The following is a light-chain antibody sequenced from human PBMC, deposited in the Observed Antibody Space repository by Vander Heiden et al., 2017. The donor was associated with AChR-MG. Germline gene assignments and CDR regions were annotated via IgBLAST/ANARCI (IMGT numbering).Light chain of an antibody. V-gene: IGLV1-40*01. CDR1: LGARFD. CDR2: ANT. J-gene: IGLJ2*01. CDR3: QSYDSSLSGSV. Sequence: QSVLTQPPSGSGAPGQRVTLSCTLGARFDVHCYQQLPGTAPKLLIYANTNRPSGVPDRFSGSKSGNTASLAITGLQAEDEADYYCQSYDSSLSGSVFGGGTKLTVL.